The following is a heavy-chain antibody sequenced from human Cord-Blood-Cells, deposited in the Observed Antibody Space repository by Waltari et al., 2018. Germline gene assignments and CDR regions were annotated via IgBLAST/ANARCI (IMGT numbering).Heavy chain of an antibody. J-gene: IGHJ4*02. CDR2: IWYDGSNK. CDR3: ARKRILYPSYYYDY. CDR1: GFTFSSYG. D-gene: IGHD2-2*02. V-gene: IGHV3-33*01. Sequence: QVQLVESGGGVVQPGRSLSLSCAASGFTFSSYGMHWVRQAPGQGLEWVAVIWYDGSNKYCADPGKGRITNSSDKSKNTLYLQMNSLGAEYTAVYYCARKRILYPSYYYDYWGQGTLVTVAS.